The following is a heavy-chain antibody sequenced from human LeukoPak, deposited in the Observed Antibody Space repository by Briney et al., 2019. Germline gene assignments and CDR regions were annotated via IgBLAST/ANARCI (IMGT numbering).Heavy chain of an antibody. CDR3: ARDVDTAMVAY. CDR2: IWYDGSNK. J-gene: IGHJ4*02. CDR1: GFIFSSYG. D-gene: IGHD5-18*01. Sequence: GGSLRLSCAASGFIFSSYGMHWVRQAPGKGLEWVAVIWYDGSNKNYADSVKGRFTISRDNSKNTLYLQMNSLRAEDTAVYYCARDVDTAMVAYWGQGTLVTVSS. V-gene: IGHV3-33*01.